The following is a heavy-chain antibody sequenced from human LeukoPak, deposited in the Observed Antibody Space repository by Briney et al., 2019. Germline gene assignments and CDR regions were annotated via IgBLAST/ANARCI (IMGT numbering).Heavy chain of an antibody. D-gene: IGHD1-1*01. CDR3: ARAGTGPTAPTYYYYGMDV. Sequence: ASVKVSCKASGYTFTSYGINWVRQAPGQELEWMGWINAYNGNTNYAQKLQGRVTMTTDTSTSTAYLELRSLRSDDTAVYYCARAGTGPTAPTYYYYGMDVWGQGTTVTVSS. J-gene: IGHJ6*02. V-gene: IGHV1-18*01. CDR2: INAYNGNT. CDR1: GYTFTSYG.